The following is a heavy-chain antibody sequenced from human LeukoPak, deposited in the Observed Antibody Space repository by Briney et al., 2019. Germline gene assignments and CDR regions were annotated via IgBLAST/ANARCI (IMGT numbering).Heavy chain of an antibody. CDR3: ARLWVVVTATSRTVRREDAFDI. Sequence: SETLSLTCTVSGGSISSYYWSWIRQPPGKGLEWIGYIYYSGSTNYNPSLKSRVTISVDTSKNQFSLKLSSVTAADTAVYYCARLWVVVTATSRTVRREDAFDIWGQGTMVTVSS. D-gene: IGHD2-21*02. J-gene: IGHJ3*02. V-gene: IGHV4-59*08. CDR2: IYYSGST. CDR1: GGSISSYY.